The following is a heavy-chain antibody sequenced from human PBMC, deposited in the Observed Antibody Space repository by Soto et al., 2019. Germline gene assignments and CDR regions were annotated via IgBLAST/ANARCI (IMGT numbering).Heavy chain of an antibody. CDR2: ISAYNGNT. J-gene: IGHJ4*02. CDR1: GYTFTSYG. Sequence: ASVKVSCKASGYTFTSYGISWVRQAPGQGLEWMGWISAYNGNTNYAQKLQGRVTMTTDTSTSTAYMELRSLRSDDTAVYYCAREWRGCSGYEGLTFDYWGQGTLVTVSS. V-gene: IGHV1-18*01. CDR3: AREWRGCSGYEGLTFDY. D-gene: IGHD5-12*01.